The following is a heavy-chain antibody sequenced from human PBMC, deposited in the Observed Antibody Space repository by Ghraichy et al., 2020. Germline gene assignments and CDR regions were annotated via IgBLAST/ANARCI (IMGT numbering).Heavy chain of an antibody. CDR3: ARYPGEYYFDY. CDR1: GFTFSSYW. V-gene: IGHV3-7*01. J-gene: IGHJ4*02. Sequence: LNISCAASGFTFSSYWMSWVRQAPGKGLEWVANIKQDGSEKYYVDSVKGRFTISRDNAKNSLYLQMNSLRAEDTAVYYCARYPGEYYFDYWGQGTLVTVSS. CDR2: IKQDGSEK.